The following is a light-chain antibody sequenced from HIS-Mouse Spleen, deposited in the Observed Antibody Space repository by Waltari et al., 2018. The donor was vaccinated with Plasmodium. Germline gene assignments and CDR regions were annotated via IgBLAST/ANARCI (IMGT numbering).Light chain of an antibody. V-gene: IGKV3-15*01. CDR1: QRVSSN. CDR3: QQYNNLSFT. Sequence: ATLSCRASQRVSSNLAWYQQKPGQAPRLLSYGASTRATGIPARVSGSGSGTEFTLTISSLQSEDFAVYYCQQYNNLSFTFGT. J-gene: IGKJ3*01. CDR2: GAS.